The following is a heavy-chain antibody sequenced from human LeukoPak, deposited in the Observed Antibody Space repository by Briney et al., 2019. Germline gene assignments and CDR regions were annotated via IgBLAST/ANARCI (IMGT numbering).Heavy chain of an antibody. D-gene: IGHD6-13*01. J-gene: IGHJ3*02. CDR2: ISGSGGST. CDR1: GFTFSSYA. Sequence: PGGSLRLSCAASGFTFSSYAMSWVRQPPGKGLEWVSSISGSGGSTYDADSVKGRFTISRDNSKNTLDLQMNSLRADDTAVYYCARDWPSEWQQLPDYDAVDIWGQGSVVSVSS. V-gene: IGHV3-23*01. CDR3: ARDWPSEWQQLPDYDAVDI.